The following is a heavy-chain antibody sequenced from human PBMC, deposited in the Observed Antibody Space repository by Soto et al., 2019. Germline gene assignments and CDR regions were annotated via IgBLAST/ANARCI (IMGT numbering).Heavy chain of an antibody. CDR2: ISSSGSTK. D-gene: IGHD5-12*01. J-gene: IGHJ5*02. V-gene: IGHV3-48*03. Sequence: GGSLRLSCAASGFTFSSYEMNWVRQAPGKGLEWVSYISSSGSTKYYAYSMRGRVTISIDNAKNSLYLQMNSLRAEDTAVYYCAREVATIWSLVSSAGWFHXWGQGTLFTVSX. CDR3: AREVATIWSLVSSAGWFHX. CDR1: GFTFSSYE.